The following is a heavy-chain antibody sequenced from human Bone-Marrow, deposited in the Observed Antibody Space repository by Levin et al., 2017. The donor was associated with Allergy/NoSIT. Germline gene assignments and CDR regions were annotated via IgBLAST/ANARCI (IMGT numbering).Heavy chain of an antibody. CDR3: ANRIRGSSWYGGYFQH. V-gene: IGHV3-23*01. J-gene: IGHJ1*01. CDR2: ISGSGGST. CDR1: GFTFSSYA. D-gene: IGHD6-13*01. Sequence: GESLKISCAASGFTFSSYAMSWVRQAPGKGLEWVSAISGSGGSTYYADSVKGRFTISRDNSKNTLYLQMNSLRAEDTAVYYCANRIRGSSWYGGYFQHWGQGTLVTVSS.